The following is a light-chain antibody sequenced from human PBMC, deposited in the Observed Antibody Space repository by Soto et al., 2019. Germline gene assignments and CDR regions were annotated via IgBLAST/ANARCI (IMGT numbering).Light chain of an antibody. CDR3: AAWDGSLKGYV. CDR1: SSNIGSNT. Sequence: QSVLTQPPSTSGTPGQRVTISCSGSSSNIGSNTVNWYQQLPGTAPKLLIYRNNQRPSGVPDRFSGSKSGTSASLDISGLQSEDEADYYCAAWDGSLKGYVFATETKVTVL. CDR2: RNN. V-gene: IGLV1-44*01. J-gene: IGLJ1*01.